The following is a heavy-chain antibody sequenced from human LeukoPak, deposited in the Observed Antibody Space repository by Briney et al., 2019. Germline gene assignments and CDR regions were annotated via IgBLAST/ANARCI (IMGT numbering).Heavy chain of an antibody. Sequence: GRSLRLSCAASGFTFSSYGMHWVRQAPGKGLEWVAVISYDGSNKYYADSVKGRFTISRDNSKNTLYLQMNSLRAEDTAVYYCARDQANLEGIFDYWGQGTLVTVSS. CDR2: ISYDGSNK. D-gene: IGHD1-14*01. CDR3: ARDQANLEGIFDY. V-gene: IGHV3-30*03. J-gene: IGHJ4*02. CDR1: GFTFSSYG.